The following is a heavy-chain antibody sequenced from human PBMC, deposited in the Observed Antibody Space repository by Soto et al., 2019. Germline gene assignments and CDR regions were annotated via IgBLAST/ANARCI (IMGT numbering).Heavy chain of an antibody. J-gene: IGHJ5*02. CDR2: ISAYNGNT. D-gene: IGHD4-4*01. Sequence: ASVNVSCKASGYTFTSYGISWVRQAPGQGLEWMGWISAYNGNTNYAQKLQGRVTMTTDTSTSTAYMELRSLRSDDTAVYYCARMAVTEGWFDPWGQGTLVTVSS. V-gene: IGHV1-18*01. CDR1: GYTFTSYG. CDR3: ARMAVTEGWFDP.